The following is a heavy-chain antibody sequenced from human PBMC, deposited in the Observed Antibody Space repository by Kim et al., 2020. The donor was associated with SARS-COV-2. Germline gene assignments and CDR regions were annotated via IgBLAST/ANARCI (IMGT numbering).Heavy chain of an antibody. V-gene: IGHV4-31*02. J-gene: IGHJ4*02. Sequence: SLKSRVTISVDTSKNQFSLKLSCVTAADTAVYYCATATVAYGDYIYCFDYWGQGTLVTVSS. D-gene: IGHD4-17*01. CDR3: ATATVAYGDYIYCFDY.